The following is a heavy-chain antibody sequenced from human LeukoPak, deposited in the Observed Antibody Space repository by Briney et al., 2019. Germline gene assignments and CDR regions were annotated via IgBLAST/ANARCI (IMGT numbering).Heavy chain of an antibody. J-gene: IGHJ6*02. CDR1: GGTFSSHA. CDR3: AGNPLGTEMLMGYYYYGMDV. CDR2: IIPMFGVT. V-gene: IGHV1-69*04. D-gene: IGHD3-16*01. Sequence: ASVKVSCKASGGTFSSHALSWVRQAPGQGLEWMGRIIPMFGVTNYAQNFQGRFTITADKSTTTVYMELTSLRSGDTAVYYCAGNPLGTEMLMGYYYYGMDVWGQGTTVTVSS.